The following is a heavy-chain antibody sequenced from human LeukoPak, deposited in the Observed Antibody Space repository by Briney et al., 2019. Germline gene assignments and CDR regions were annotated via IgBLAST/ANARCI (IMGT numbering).Heavy chain of an antibody. Sequence: GGSLRLSCAASGFTFSSYAMSWVRQAPGKGLEWVSFVGGDDATFYTESVKGRFTVSRDNSKNTLSLQMNNLRLEDTAVYYCAKDSRSRNGIYDPFDIWGQGTMVTVSS. CDR3: AKDSRSRNGIYDPFDI. J-gene: IGHJ3*02. V-gene: IGHV3-23*01. CDR2: FVGGDDAT. D-gene: IGHD2/OR15-2a*01. CDR1: GFTFSSYA.